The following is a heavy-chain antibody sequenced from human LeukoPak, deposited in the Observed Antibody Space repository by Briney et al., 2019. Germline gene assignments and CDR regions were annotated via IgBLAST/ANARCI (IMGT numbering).Heavy chain of an antibody. Sequence: GGSLRLSCAASGFTFGSYGMHWVRQAPGKGLEWVAFIRYDGSNKYYADSVKGRFTISRDNSKNTLYLQMNSLRAEDTAVYYCAKDPYGGNTYWYFDLWGRGTLVTVSS. CDR1: GFTFGSYG. CDR2: IRYDGSNK. V-gene: IGHV3-30*02. J-gene: IGHJ2*01. D-gene: IGHD4-23*01. CDR3: AKDPYGGNTYWYFDL.